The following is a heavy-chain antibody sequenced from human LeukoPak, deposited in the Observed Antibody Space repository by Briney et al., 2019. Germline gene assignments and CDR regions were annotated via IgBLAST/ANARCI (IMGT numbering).Heavy chain of an antibody. Sequence: GGSLRLSCAASGFTFSSYAMHWVRQAPGKGLEWVAVISYDGSNKYYADSVKGRFTISRDNSKSTLYLQMNSLRAEDTAVYYCASGITIFGVVPPTPYYYGMDVWGQGTTVTVSS. J-gene: IGHJ6*02. D-gene: IGHD3-3*01. CDR3: ASGITIFGVVPPTPYYYGMDV. V-gene: IGHV3-30-3*01. CDR1: GFTFSSYA. CDR2: ISYDGSNK.